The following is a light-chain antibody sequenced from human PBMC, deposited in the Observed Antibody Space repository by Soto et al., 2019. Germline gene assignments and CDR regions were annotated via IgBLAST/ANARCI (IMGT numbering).Light chain of an antibody. V-gene: IGKV3-20*01. CDR3: QQYGSSPIT. CDR2: EAS. CDR1: QSVSSTY. J-gene: IGKJ5*01. Sequence: EIVLTQSPGTLSLSPGERATLPCRASQSVSSTYLAWYQQRPGQTPRLLIYEASTRATGIPDRFSGSGSGTDFSLTISGLEPEDFAVYYCQQYGSSPITFGQGTRLEIK.